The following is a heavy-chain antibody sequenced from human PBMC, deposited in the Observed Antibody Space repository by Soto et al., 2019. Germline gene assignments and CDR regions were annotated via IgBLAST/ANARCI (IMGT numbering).Heavy chain of an antibody. V-gene: IGHV4-34*01. CDR3: ARWGVRGVLYYYYMDV. Sequence: SETLSLTCAVYGGSFSGYYWSWIRQPPGKGLEWIGEINHSGSTNYNPSLKSRVTISVDTSKNQFSLKLSSVTAADTAVYYCARWGVRGVLYYYYMDVWGKGTTVTVSS. D-gene: IGHD3-10*01. J-gene: IGHJ6*03. CDR2: INHSGST. CDR1: GGSFSGYY.